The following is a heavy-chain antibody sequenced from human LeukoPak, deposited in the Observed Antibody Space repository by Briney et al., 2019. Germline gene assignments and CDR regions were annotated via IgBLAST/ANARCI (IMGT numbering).Heavy chain of an antibody. CDR2: ISDSGGST. Sequence: PGGSLRRSCAASGFTFSDYPMSWVRQAPGKGLEWVSAISDSGGSTYYADSVKGRFTISRDNSKDTLYLQMNSLRAEDTAIYYCAKRNWLEYWGQGTLVTVFS. CDR1: GFTFSDYP. D-gene: IGHD5-24*01. CDR3: AKRNWLEY. V-gene: IGHV3-23*01. J-gene: IGHJ4*02.